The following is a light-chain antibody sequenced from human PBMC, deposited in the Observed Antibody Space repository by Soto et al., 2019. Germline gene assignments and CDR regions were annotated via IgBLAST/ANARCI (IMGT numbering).Light chain of an antibody. CDR3: RQFNSYPHT. J-gene: IGKJ2*01. CDR1: QGISSA. V-gene: IGKV1-13*02. Sequence: AIPLTQSPSSLSASGGDRVTITFRASQGISSALAWYQQKPGKAPKLLIYDASSLESGVPSRFSGSGSGTDFTLTISSLQPEDFATYYCRQFNSYPHTFGQGTKLEIK. CDR2: DAS.